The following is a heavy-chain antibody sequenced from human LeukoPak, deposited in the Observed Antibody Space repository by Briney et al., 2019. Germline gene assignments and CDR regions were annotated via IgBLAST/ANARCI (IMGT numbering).Heavy chain of an antibody. CDR1: GFTFSTYG. J-gene: IGHJ4*02. V-gene: IGHV3-21*01. CDR2: ISSSSSYI. CDR3: AGPGSSGY. D-gene: IGHD1-26*01. Sequence: GGSLRLSCAASGFTFSTYGMNWVRQAPGKGLEWVSAISSSSSYIYYSDSVKGRFTISRDDAKDSVYLQMNSLRVEDTAIYFCAGPGSSGYWGQGTLVTVSS.